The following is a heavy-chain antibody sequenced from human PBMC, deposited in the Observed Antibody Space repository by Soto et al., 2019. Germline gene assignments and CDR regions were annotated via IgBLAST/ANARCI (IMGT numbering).Heavy chain of an antibody. J-gene: IGHJ3*02. Sequence: ASVKVSCKASGYTFTGYYMHWVRQAPGQGLEGMGWINPNSGGTNYAQKFQGWVTMTRDTSISTAYMELSRLRSDDTAVYYCARDRSGGYGGAFDIWGQGTMVTVSS. CDR1: GYTFTGYY. CDR2: INPNSGGT. D-gene: IGHD1-26*01. V-gene: IGHV1-2*04. CDR3: ARDRSGGYGGAFDI.